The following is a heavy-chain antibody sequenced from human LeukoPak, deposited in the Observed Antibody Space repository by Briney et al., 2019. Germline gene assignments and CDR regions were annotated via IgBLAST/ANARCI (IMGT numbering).Heavy chain of an antibody. Sequence: GASVKVSCKASGYTFTSYGISWVRQAPGQGLEWMGWISAYNGNTNYAQKLQGRVTMTTDTSTSTAYMELRSLRSDDTAVYYCARAPWEGYYDSSGYWSSWFDPWGQGTLVTVSS. D-gene: IGHD3-22*01. V-gene: IGHV1-18*01. CDR1: GYTFTSYG. CDR2: ISAYNGNT. CDR3: ARAPWEGYYDSSGYWSSWFDP. J-gene: IGHJ5*02.